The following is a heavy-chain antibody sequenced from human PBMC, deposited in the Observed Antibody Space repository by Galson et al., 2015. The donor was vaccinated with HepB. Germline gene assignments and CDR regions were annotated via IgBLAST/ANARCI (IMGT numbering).Heavy chain of an antibody. CDR1: GFTFSSYS. CDR3: ARGGYDILTGIPPDYYFDY. J-gene: IGHJ4*02. Sequence: SLRLSCAASGFTFSSYSMSWVRQAPGKGLERVSSISSSSSYIYYADSVKGRFTISRDNAKNSLYLQMNSLRAEDTAVYYCARGGYDILTGIPPDYYFDYWGQGTLVTVSS. V-gene: IGHV3-21*01. CDR2: ISSSSSYI. D-gene: IGHD3-9*01.